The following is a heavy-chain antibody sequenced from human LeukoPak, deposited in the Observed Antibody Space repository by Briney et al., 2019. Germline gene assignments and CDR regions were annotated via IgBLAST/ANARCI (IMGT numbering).Heavy chain of an antibody. CDR2: IYYSGST. CDR3: ARKSGGHLGAVAGTADY. J-gene: IGHJ4*02. Sequence: SETLSLTCSVSGDSISSYYWGWIRQPPGKGLEWIGSIYYSGSTYYNPSLKSRVTISVDTSKNQFSLKLSSVTAADTAVYYCARKSGGHLGAVAGTADYWGQGTLVTVSS. V-gene: IGHV4-39*07. D-gene: IGHD6-19*01. CDR1: GDSISSYY.